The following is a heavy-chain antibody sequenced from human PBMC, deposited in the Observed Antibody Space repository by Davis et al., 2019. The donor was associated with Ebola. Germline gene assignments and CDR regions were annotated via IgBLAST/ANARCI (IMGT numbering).Heavy chain of an antibody. CDR1: GGSFSGYY. CDR2: INHSGST. Sequence: SETLSLTCAVYGGSFSGYYWSWIRQPPGKGLEWIGEINHSGSTNYNPSLKSRVTISVDTSKNQFSLKLSSVTAADTAVYYCARGPFRGYSRPGHYYGMDVWGQGTTVTVSS. V-gene: IGHV4-34*01. J-gene: IGHJ6*02. CDR3: ARGPFRGYSRPGHYYGMDV. D-gene: IGHD5-12*01.